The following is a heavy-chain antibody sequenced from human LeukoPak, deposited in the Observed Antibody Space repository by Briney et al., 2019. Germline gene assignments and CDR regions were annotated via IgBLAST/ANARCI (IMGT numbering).Heavy chain of an antibody. CDR1: GFSLSTSGMR. D-gene: IGHD6-13*01. CDR2: IDWDDDK. Sequence: SGPTLVHPTQPLTLTCTFSGFSLSTSGMRVSWIRQPPGKALEWLALIDWDDDKFYSTSLKTRLTISKDTSKNQVVLTMTNMDPVDTATYYCARIKPMYSSSWYDYFDYWGQGTLVTVSS. CDR3: ARIKPMYSSSWYDYFDY. J-gene: IGHJ4*02. V-gene: IGHV2-70*04.